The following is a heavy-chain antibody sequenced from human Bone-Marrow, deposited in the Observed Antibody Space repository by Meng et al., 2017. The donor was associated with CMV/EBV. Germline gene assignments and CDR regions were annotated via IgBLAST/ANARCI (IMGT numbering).Heavy chain of an antibody. J-gene: IGHJ6*02. V-gene: IGHV3-66*02. D-gene: IGHD3-22*01. CDR2: IYSGGST. Sequence: GESLKISCAASGFTVSSNYMSWVRQAPGKGLEWVSVIYSGGSTYYADSVKGRFTISRDNSKNTQYLQMNSLRAEDTAVYYCARERYYYDSSGYYYGAYYYGMDVWGQGTTVTVSS. CDR3: ARERYYYDSSGYYYGAYYYGMDV. CDR1: GFTVSSNY.